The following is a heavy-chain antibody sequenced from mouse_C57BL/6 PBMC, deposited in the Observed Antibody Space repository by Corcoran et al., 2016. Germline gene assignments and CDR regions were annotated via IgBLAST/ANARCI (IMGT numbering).Heavy chain of an antibody. Sequence: QIQLVQSGPELKKPGETVKISCKASGYTFTTYGMSWVKQAPGKGLKWMGWINTYSGVPTYADDFKGRFAFSLETSASTAYLQINNLKNEDTATYFCARGRYFDYWGQGTTLTVSS. V-gene: IGHV9-3*01. CDR1: GYTFTTYG. J-gene: IGHJ2*01. CDR2: INTYSGVP. CDR3: ARGRYFDY.